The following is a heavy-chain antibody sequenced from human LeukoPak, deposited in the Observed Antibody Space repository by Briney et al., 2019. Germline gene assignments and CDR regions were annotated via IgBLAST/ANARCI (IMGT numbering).Heavy chain of an antibody. D-gene: IGHD1-26*01. Sequence: ASVKVSCKASGYTFTSYGISWVRQAPGQGLEWMGWISAYNGNTNYAQKLQGRVTMTTDTSTSTAYMELRSLRSDDTAVYYCASIVGATPNGAFDXXXQGTXVTVSS. CDR2: ISAYNGNT. CDR3: ASIVGATPNGAFDX. J-gene: IGHJ3*02. V-gene: IGHV1-18*01. CDR1: GYTFTSYG.